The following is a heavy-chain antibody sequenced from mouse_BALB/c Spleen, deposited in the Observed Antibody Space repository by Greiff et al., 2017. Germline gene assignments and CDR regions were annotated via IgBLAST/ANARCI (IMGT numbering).Heavy chain of an antibody. CDR3: ARTHYYGSSYDYAMDY. Sequence: EVHLVESGAELVKPGASVKLSCTASGFNIKDTYMHWVKQRPEQGLEWIGRIDPANGNTKYDPKFQGKATITADTSSNTAYLQLSSLTSEDTAVYFCARTHYYGSSYDYAMDYWGQGTSVTVSS. CDR1: GFNIKDTY. D-gene: IGHD1-1*01. CDR2: IDPANGNT. V-gene: IGHV14-3*02. J-gene: IGHJ4*01.